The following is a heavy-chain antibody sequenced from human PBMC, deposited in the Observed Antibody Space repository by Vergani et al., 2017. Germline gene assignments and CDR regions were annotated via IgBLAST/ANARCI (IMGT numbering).Heavy chain of an antibody. D-gene: IGHD6-13*01. V-gene: IGHV1-24*01. J-gene: IGHJ4*02. CDR3: ATVKAGYSSSWNTLYYFDY. Sequence: QVQLVQSGAEVKKPGASVKVSCKVSGYTLTELSMHWVRQAPGKGLEWMGGFDPEDGETIYAQKFQGRVTMTEDKSTDTAYMELSSLRSEDTAVYYCATVKAGYSSSWNTLYYFDYWGQGTLVTVSS. CDR1: GYTLTELS. CDR2: FDPEDGET.